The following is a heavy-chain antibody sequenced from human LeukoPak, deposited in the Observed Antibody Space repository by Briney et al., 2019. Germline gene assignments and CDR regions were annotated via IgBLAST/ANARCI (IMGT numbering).Heavy chain of an antibody. D-gene: IGHD6-13*01. CDR2: ISSRSSTI. CDR1: GFIFSDYN. V-gene: IGHV3-48*02. J-gene: IGHJ4*02. Sequence: GGSLRLSCAASGFIFSDYNMNWVRQAPGKGLEWVSYISSRSSTIYYAESVKGRFTISRDNAKNSLYLQMNSLRDEDTAVYYCARVFTSAPGDDYCGLGTLVTVSS. CDR3: ARVFTSAPGDDY.